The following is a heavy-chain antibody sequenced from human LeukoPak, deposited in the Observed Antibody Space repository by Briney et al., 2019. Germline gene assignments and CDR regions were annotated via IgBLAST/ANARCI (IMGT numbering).Heavy chain of an antibody. CDR3: ARGSITTDI. Sequence: GGSLRLSCAASGFTFSSYGMHWVRQAPGKGLEWVAVISYDGSNKYYADSVKGRFTISRDNSKNTLYLQMNSLRAEDTAVYYCARGSITTDIWGQGTMVTVSS. D-gene: IGHD3-22*01. CDR1: GFTFSSYG. J-gene: IGHJ3*02. CDR2: ISYDGSNK. V-gene: IGHV3-30*03.